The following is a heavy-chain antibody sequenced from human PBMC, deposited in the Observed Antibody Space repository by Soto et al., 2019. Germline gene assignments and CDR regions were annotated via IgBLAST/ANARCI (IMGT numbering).Heavy chain of an antibody. CDR3: ASAQRYYDFWSGYRNYDQNWLDY. Sequence: ASVKVSCKASGYTFTGYYMHWVRQAPGQGLEWMGWINPNSGGTNYAQKFQGRVTMTRDTSISTAYMELSRLRSDDTAVYYCASAQRYYDFWSGYRNYDQNWLDYWGQGTLVSVSS. CDR1: GYTFTGYY. J-gene: IGHJ5*01. V-gene: IGHV1-2*02. CDR2: INPNSGGT. D-gene: IGHD3-3*01.